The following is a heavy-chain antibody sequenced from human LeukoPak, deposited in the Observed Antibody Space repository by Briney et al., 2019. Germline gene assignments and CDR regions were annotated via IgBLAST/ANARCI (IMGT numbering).Heavy chain of an antibody. D-gene: IGHD3-22*01. J-gene: IGHJ5*02. V-gene: IGHV3-7*01. CDR2: IKQDGSEK. CDR1: GFIFSSYW. Sequence: GGSLRLSCAASGFIFSSYWMSWVRQAPGEGLEWVANIKQDGSEKYYVDSVKGRFTISRDNAKNSLYLQMNSLRAEDTAVYYCARDRSSSGYYESNWFDPWGQGTLVTVSS. CDR3: ARDRSSSGYYESNWFDP.